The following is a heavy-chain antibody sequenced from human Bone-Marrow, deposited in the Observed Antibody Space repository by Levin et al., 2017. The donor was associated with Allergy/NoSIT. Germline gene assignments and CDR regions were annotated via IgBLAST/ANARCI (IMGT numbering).Heavy chain of an antibody. Sequence: ASVKVSCKASGYTFTSYYMHWVRQAPGQGLEWMGIINPSGGSTSYAQKFQGRVTMTRDTSTSTVYMELSSLRSEDTAVYYCARALQSGIAVAGNYYGMDVWGQGTTVTVSS. CDR2: INPSGGST. CDR3: ARALQSGIAVAGNYYGMDV. D-gene: IGHD6-19*01. CDR1: GYTFTSYY. V-gene: IGHV1-46*01. J-gene: IGHJ6*02.